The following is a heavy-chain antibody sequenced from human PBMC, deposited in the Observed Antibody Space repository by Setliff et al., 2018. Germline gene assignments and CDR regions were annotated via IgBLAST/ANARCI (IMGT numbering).Heavy chain of an antibody. D-gene: IGHD3-22*01. CDR1: GGSISSGSYY. V-gene: IGHV4-61*09. CDR3: ARGAFYYDSSDDAFDI. Sequence: SETLSLTCTVPGGSISSGSYYWSWIRQPAGKGLEWIGHIYTSGSTSYAQKFQGRVTMTRDTSTSTVYMELSSLRSDDTAVYYCARGAFYYDSSDDAFDIWGQGTMVTVSS. CDR2: IYTSGST. J-gene: IGHJ3*02.